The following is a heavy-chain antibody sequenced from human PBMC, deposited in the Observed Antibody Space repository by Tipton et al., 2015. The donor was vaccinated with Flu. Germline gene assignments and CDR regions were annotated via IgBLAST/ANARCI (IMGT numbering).Heavy chain of an antibody. D-gene: IGHD3-16*02. Sequence: GSLRLSCAASGFTVSNHYMNWVRQAPGKGLEWVSVIYSGGTIYYADSVQGRFTISRDNSKNTLYLQISSLRAEDTAVYYCARASGHYDYVWGGYRLDAFDIRGQGTMVTVSA. J-gene: IGHJ3*02. CDR3: ARASGHYDYVWGGYRLDAFDI. CDR2: IYSGGTI. V-gene: IGHV3-53*01. CDR1: GFTVSNHY.